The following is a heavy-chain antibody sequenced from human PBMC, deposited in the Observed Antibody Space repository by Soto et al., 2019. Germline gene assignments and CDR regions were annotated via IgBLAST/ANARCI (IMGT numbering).Heavy chain of an antibody. CDR2: IKTKVESYAT. J-gene: IGHJ4*02. CDR1: GFTLSGFD. Sequence: GGSLGLSCAACGFTLSGFDIHWVRQASGEGLEWVGRIKTKVESYATELAASVKGRFTISRDDPKNTAYLEMNSLKTEDTAVYYCTRRYCSGGGCYSDFDYWGQGA. V-gene: IGHV3-73*01. CDR3: TRRYCSGGGCYSDFDY. D-gene: IGHD2-15*01.